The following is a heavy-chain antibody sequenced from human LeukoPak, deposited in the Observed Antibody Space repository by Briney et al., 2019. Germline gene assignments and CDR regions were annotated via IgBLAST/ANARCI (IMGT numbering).Heavy chain of an antibody. J-gene: IGHJ4*02. D-gene: IGHD2-21*02. CDR2: IKSKTDGGTT. V-gene: IGHV3-15*01. Sequence: GGSLRLSCAASGFTFSNAWMSWVRQAPGKGLEWVGRIKSKTDGGTTDYAAPVKGRFTISRDDSKNTLYLQMNSLKTEDTAVYYCTTNPYCGGDCPLDYWGQGTLVTVSS. CDR3: TTNPYCGGDCPLDY. CDR1: GFTFSNAW.